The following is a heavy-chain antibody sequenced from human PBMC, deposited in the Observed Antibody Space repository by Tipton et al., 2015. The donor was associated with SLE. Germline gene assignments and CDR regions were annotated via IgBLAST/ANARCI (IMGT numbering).Heavy chain of an antibody. J-gene: IGHJ4*02. CDR1: GGSITNYH. CDR3: VRGSQWILMGGRFDI. D-gene: IGHD2-8*01. V-gene: IGHV4-59*01. CDR2: IYYTGTT. Sequence: GLVKPSETLSLTCTVSGGSITNYHWSWVRQPPGKGLEWIGYIYYTGTTNYNPSLKSRVIISLDTSKNQFSLKVNSVTAADAAVYYCVRGSQWILMGGRFDIWGQGTLVTVSS.